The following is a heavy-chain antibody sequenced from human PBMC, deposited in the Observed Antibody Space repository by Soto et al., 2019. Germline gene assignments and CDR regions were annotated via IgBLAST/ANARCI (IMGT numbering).Heavy chain of an antibody. CDR2: INPSGGST. CDR1: GYTFTSYY. V-gene: IGHV1-46*01. D-gene: IGHD5-18*01. Sequence: GASVKVSCKASGYTFTSYYMHWVRQAPGQGLEWMGIINPSGGSTSYAQKFQGRVTMTRDTSTSTVYMELSSLRSEDTAVYYCAREEEDTAMVNYYYYGMDVWGQGTTVTVSS. J-gene: IGHJ6*02. CDR3: AREEEDTAMVNYYYYGMDV.